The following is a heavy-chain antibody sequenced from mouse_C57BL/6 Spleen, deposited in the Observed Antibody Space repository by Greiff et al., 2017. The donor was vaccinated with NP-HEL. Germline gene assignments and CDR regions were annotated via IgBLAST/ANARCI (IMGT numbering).Heavy chain of an antibody. V-gene: IGHV1-61*01. D-gene: IGHD1-1*01. CDR1: GYTFTSYW. CDR2: IYPSDSET. CDR3: ARWGYYGSSPAY. Sequence: QVQLQQPGAELVRPGSSVKLSCKASGYTFTSYWMDWVKQRPGQGLEWIGNIYPSDSETHYNQKFKDKATLTVDKSSSTAYMQLSSLTSEDSAVYYCARWGYYGSSPAYWGQGTLVTVSA. J-gene: IGHJ3*01.